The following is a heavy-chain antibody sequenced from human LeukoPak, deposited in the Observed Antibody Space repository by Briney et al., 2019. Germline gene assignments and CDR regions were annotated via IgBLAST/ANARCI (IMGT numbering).Heavy chain of an antibody. CDR2: IYHSGST. CDR1: GYSISSGYY. CDR3: ARELPRRYYMDV. Sequence: SETLSLTCTVSGYSISSGYYWGWIRQPPGKGLEWIGSIYHSGSTYYNPSLKSRVTISVDTSKNQFSLKLSSVTAADTAVYYCARELPRRYYMDVWGKGTTVTVSS. V-gene: IGHV4-38-2*02. D-gene: IGHD2-15*01. J-gene: IGHJ6*03.